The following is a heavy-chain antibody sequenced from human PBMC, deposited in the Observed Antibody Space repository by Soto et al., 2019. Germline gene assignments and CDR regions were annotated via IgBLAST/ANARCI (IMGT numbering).Heavy chain of an antibody. D-gene: IGHD3-16*01. Sequence: PGGSLRLSCAVSGFTFDDNAMHWVRQAPEKGLEWVAGINWKSDIGYADSEKGRFTISRDNAKNSLYQQMNSLRAEDTALYYCAISQDRGGRTTFIYWGQGTQVTVSS. CDR3: AISQDRGGRTTFIY. V-gene: IGHV3-9*01. CDR2: INWKSDI. J-gene: IGHJ4*02. CDR1: GFTFDDNA.